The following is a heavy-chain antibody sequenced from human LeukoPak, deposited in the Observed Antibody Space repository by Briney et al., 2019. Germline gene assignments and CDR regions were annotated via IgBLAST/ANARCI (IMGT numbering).Heavy chain of an antibody. V-gene: IGHV3-21*01. CDR1: GFTFSSYS. D-gene: IGHD6-19*01. Sequence: GGSLRLSCAASGFTFSSYSMNWVRQAPGKGLEWVSSISGSSSYIYYADSVKGRFTISRDNAKNSLYLQMNSLRAEDTAVYYCARAGTGWLGTFDYWGQGTLVTVSS. J-gene: IGHJ4*02. CDR3: ARAGTGWLGTFDY. CDR2: ISGSSSYI.